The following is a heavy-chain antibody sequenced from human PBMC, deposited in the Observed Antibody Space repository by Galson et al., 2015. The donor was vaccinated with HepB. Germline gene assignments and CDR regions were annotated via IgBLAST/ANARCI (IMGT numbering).Heavy chain of an antibody. D-gene: IGHD6-6*01. CDR3: AKDPGRCAARPFDI. V-gene: IGHV3-21*06. CDR2: ITPDGDDI. CDR1: GFNFKTYT. J-gene: IGHJ4*02. Sequence: SLRLSCAASGFNFKTYTINWVRQTPGKGLEWVSSITPDGDDIYYADSVKARFTISRDNSKNSVFLHMNSLRGDDTALYFCAKDPGRCAARPFDIWGQGTQVTVSS.